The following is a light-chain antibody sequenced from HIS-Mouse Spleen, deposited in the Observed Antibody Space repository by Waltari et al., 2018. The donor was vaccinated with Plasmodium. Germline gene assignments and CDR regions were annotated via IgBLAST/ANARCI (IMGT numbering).Light chain of an antibody. CDR2: KAS. V-gene: IGKV1-5*03. J-gene: IGKJ1*01. CDR3: QQYNSYQ. Sequence: DIQMTQSPSTLSASAGDRVTITCRASQSISSWLAWYQLKPGKAPKLLIYKASSLESGVPSRFSGSGSGTEFTLTISSLQPDDFATYYCQQYNSYQFGQGTKVEIK. CDR1: QSISSW.